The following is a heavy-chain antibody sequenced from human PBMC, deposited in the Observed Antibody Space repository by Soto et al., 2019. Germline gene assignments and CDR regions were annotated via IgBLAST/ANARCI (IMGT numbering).Heavy chain of an antibody. J-gene: IGHJ6*03. CDR2: ISWNSGSI. D-gene: IGHD2-2*01. Sequence: EVQLVESGGGLVQPGRSLRLSCAASGFTFDDYAMHWVRQAPGKGLEWVSGISWNSGSIGYADSVKGRFTISRDNAKNSLYLSMNSLRAEDTALYYCAKSVTVGVPYSMHRDYYIDVWGKGTTVTVSS. V-gene: IGHV3-9*01. CDR1: GFTFDDYA. CDR3: AKSVTVGVPYSMHRDYYIDV.